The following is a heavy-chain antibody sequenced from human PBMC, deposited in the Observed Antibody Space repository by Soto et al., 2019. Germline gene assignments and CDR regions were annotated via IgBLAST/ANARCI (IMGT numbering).Heavy chain of an antibody. CDR3: ARVDTLYADVDY. V-gene: IGHV3-66*01. Sequence: EVQLVESGGGLVQPGGSLRLSCAVSGFSVSGMYMTWVRQVPGKGLEWISLLYTDDTAYYADSVKGRFTISKDSSKDTLFLQMNGLRAEDTAVYYCARVDTLYADVDYWGQGTLVTVSS. J-gene: IGHJ4*02. D-gene: IGHD3-16*01. CDR2: LYTDDTA. CDR1: GFSVSGMY.